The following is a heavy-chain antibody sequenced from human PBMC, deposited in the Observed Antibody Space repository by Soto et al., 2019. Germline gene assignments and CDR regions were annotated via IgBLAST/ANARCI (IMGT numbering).Heavy chain of an antibody. CDR3: ARGEGGLMEVVVAAVDY. Sequence: GGSLRLSCAASGFTFSSYGMHWVRQAPGKGLEWVAVIWYDGSNKYYADSVKGRFTISRDNSKNTLYLQMNSLRAEDTAVYYCARGEGGLMEVVVAAVDYWGQGTLVTVSS. D-gene: IGHD2-15*01. J-gene: IGHJ4*02. V-gene: IGHV3-33*01. CDR2: IWYDGSNK. CDR1: GFTFSSYG.